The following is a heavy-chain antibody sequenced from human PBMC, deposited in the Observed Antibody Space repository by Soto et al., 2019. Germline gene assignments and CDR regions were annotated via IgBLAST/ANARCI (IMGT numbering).Heavy chain of an antibody. Sequence: GGSLRLSXAASGFNLGSYGMHWVRQAPGKGLVWVSRINDYGTTINYAESVEGRFTISRDDAKSEVYLQMNNLRAEDTAVYYCARGGLEPFDYWGQGALVTVSS. CDR2: INDYGTTI. CDR3: ARGGLEPFDY. V-gene: IGHV3-74*01. J-gene: IGHJ4*02. CDR1: GFNLGSYG. D-gene: IGHD1-1*01.